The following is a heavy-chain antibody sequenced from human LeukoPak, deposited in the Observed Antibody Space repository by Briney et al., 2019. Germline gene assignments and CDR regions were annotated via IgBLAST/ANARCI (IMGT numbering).Heavy chain of an antibody. Sequence: ASVKVSCKASGYSFTSYGISWVRQAPGQGLEWMAWISGYNGHTNYARNFQGRVTLTRDTSTTTAYMELRSLRSDDMAVYYCARETLYTNVRGPFDTWGQETMVIVSS. CDR3: ARETLYTNVRGPFDT. J-gene: IGHJ3*02. CDR1: GYSFTSYG. D-gene: IGHD2-2*02. V-gene: IGHV1-18*03. CDR2: ISGYNGHT.